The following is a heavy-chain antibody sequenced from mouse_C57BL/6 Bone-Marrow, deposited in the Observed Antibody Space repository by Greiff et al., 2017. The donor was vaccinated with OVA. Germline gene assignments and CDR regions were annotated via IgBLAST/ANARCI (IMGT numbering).Heavy chain of an antibody. J-gene: IGHJ1*03. V-gene: IGHV1-53*01. D-gene: IGHD2-4*01. Sequence: QVQLQQPGTELVKPGASVKLSCKASGYTFTSYWMHWVKQRPGQGLEWIGNINPSNGGTNYNEKFKSKATLTVDKSSSTAYMQLSSLTSEDSAVYDGALYDYRWYWYFDVWGTGTTVTVSS. CDR2: INPSNGGT. CDR3: ALYDYRWYWYFDV. CDR1: GYTFTSYW.